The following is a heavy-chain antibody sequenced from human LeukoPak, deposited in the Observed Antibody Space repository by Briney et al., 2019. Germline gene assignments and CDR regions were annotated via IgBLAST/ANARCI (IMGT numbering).Heavy chain of an antibody. Sequence: PGGSLRLPCAASGFTFSSYAMHWVRQAPGKGLEWVAVISYDGSNKYYADSVKGRFTNSRDNSKNTLYLQMNSLRAEDTAVYYCARIRGIRYFDWFGTNYYYGMDVWGQGTTVTVSS. J-gene: IGHJ6*02. CDR3: ARIRGIRYFDWFGTNYYYGMDV. CDR1: GFTFSSYA. D-gene: IGHD3-9*01. V-gene: IGHV3-30-3*01. CDR2: ISYDGSNK.